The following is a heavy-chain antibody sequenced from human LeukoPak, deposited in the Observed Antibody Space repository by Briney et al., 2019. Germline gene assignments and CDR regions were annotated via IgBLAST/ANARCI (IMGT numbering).Heavy chain of an antibody. CDR2: TSNKAKSYTT. Sequence: GGSLRLSCAASGFTFSDHYMDWVRQAPGKGLEWVGRTSNKAKSYTTEYAASVKDRFTISRDDSKNSLYLQMNSLKTEDTAVYYCARVNGAYYFDYWGQGTLVTVSS. V-gene: IGHV3-72*01. CDR1: GFTFSDHY. CDR3: ARVNGAYYFDY. J-gene: IGHJ4*02. D-gene: IGHD2-8*01.